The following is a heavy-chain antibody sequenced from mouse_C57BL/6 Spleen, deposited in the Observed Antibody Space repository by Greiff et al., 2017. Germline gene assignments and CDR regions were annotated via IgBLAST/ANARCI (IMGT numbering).Heavy chain of an antibody. V-gene: IGHV5-6*01. CDR3: ARGAGYFDV. Sequence: EVKVVESGGDLVKPGGSLKLSCAASGFTFSSYGMSWVRQTPDKRLEWVATISSGGSYTYYPDSVKGRFTISRDNAKNTLYLQMSSLKSEDTAMYYCARGAGYFDVWGTGTTVPVSS. CDR1: GFTFSSYG. CDR2: ISSGGSYT. D-gene: IGHD6-1*01. J-gene: IGHJ1*03.